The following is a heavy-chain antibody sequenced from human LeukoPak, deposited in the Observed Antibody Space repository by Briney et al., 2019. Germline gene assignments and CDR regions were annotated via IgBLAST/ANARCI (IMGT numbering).Heavy chain of an antibody. J-gene: IGHJ6*02. D-gene: IGHD2-2*01. CDR3: ARDGAFYCSSTSCYLPLMDV. Sequence: ASVNVSCKASGYTFTSYGISWVRQAPGQGLEWMGWISAYNGNTNYAQKLQGRVTMTTDTSTSTAYMELRSLRSDDTAVYYCARDGAFYCSSTSCYLPLMDVWGQGTTVTVSS. V-gene: IGHV1-18*01. CDR2: ISAYNGNT. CDR1: GYTFTSYG.